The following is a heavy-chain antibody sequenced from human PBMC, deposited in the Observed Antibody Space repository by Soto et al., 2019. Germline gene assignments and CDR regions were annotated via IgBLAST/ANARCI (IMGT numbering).Heavy chain of an antibody. J-gene: IGHJ6*02. CDR2: ISSYNVDT. CDR3: ARGHGEIIGAMDV. CDR1: GYRFNTYG. Sequence: QVHLVQSGSDVEKPGASVKVSCKASGYRFNTYGISWVRQAPGQGLEWMGRISSYNVDTNYAEKFEDRLTMTTDTSTNTAYMELKSLRSDDTAVYFCARGHGEIIGAMDVWGQGTSVTVSS. D-gene: IGHD3-3*01. V-gene: IGHV1-18*01.